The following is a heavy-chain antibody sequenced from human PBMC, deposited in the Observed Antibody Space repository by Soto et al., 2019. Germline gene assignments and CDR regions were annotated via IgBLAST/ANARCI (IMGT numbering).Heavy chain of an antibody. CDR2: IYYSGST. Sequence: SETLSLTCTVSGGSISSYYWSWIRQPPGKGLESIGYIYYSGSTNYNPSLKSRVTISVDTSKNQFSLKLSSVTAADTAVYYCARVHSSGWLRDNWFEPWGQGTLVTVSS. CDR1: GGSISSYY. V-gene: IGHV4-59*01. J-gene: IGHJ5*02. CDR3: ARVHSSGWLRDNWFEP. D-gene: IGHD6-19*01.